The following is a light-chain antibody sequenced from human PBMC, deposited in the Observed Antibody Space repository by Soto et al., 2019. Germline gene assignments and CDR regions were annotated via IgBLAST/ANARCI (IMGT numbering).Light chain of an antibody. CDR3: SSYTTSSTVV. CDR1: RSDIGGYNY. V-gene: IGLV2-14*03. CDR2: DVS. Sequence: QSVLTQPASVSGSPGRSITISCAGTRSDIGGYNYVSWYQHHPGKAPKLMIYDVSDRTSGISNRFSGFKSGNTASLTISGLQAEDEADYYCSSYTTSSTVVFGGGTKLTVL. J-gene: IGLJ2*01.